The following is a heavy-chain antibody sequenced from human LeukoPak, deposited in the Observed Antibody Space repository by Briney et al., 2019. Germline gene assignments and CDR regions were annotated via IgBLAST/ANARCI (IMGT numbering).Heavy chain of an antibody. CDR3: ARDPIWYDSSGQLGY. Sequence: GGSLRLSCAASGFTFSNAWMTWVRRAPGKGLEWVGRIKSKTDGGTTDYAAPVKGRFTISRDDSKNTLYLQMNSLRAEDTAVYYCARDPIWYDSSGQLGYRGQGTLVTVSS. CDR1: GFTFSNAW. CDR2: IKSKTDGGTT. J-gene: IGHJ4*02. V-gene: IGHV3-15*01. D-gene: IGHD3-22*01.